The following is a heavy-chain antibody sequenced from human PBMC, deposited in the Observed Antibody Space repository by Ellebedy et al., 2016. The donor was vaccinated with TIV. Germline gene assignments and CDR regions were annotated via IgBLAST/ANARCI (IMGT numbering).Heavy chain of an antibody. CDR1: GGSISSYY. J-gene: IGHJ6*03. CDR3: ARVTVQLDPASSNVYYYYYMDV. V-gene: IGHV4-4*07. CDR2: IYTSGST. D-gene: IGHD1-1*01. Sequence: GSLRLSXTVSGGSISSYYWSWIRQPAGKGLEWIGRIYTSGSTNYNPSLKSRVTMSVDTSKNQFSLKLSSVTAADTAVYYCARVTVQLDPASSNVYYYYYMDVWGKGTTVTVSS.